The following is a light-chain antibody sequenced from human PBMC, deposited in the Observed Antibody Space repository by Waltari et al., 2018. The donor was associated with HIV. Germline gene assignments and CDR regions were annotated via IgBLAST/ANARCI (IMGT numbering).Light chain of an antibody. V-gene: IGLV1-47*01. CDR1: SSNIGSNS. CDR2: RNN. Sequence: QSVLTQPPSASGTPGQRVTISCSGSSSNIGSNSVYWYQQLPGTAPKLLIYRNNQRPSGVPDRFSGSKSGTSASLAISGLRSEDEADYYCAAWDDSLSGWVFGGGTKLTVL. J-gene: IGLJ3*02. CDR3: AAWDDSLSGWV.